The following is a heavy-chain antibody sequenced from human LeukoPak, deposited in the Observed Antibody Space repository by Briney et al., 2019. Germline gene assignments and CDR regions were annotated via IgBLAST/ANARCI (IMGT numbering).Heavy chain of an antibody. CDR3: ATTRTYYYDSSGPDAFDI. V-gene: IGHV1-2*04. J-gene: IGHJ3*02. D-gene: IGHD3-22*01. Sequence: ASVKVSRKASGYTFTGYYMHWVRQAPGQGLEWMGWINPNSGGTNYAQKFQGWVTMTRDTSISTAYMELSRLRSDDTAVYYCATTRTYYYDSSGPDAFDIWGQGTMVTVSS. CDR2: INPNSGGT. CDR1: GYTFTGYY.